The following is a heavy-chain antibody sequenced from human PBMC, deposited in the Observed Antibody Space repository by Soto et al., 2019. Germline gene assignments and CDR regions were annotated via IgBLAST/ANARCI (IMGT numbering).Heavy chain of an antibody. J-gene: IGHJ4*02. CDR2: ISAYNGNT. CDR3: ARSDFWSGYPTDY. D-gene: IGHD3-3*01. CDR1: GYTFTSYG. Sequence: QVQLVQSGAEVKKPGASVKVSCKASGYTFTSYGISWVRQAPGQGLEWMGWISAYNGNTNYAQKLQGRVTMTTDTSTSTGYIGVRSLRTDDPAVYYCARSDFWSGYPTDYWGQGTLVTVSS. V-gene: IGHV1-18*01.